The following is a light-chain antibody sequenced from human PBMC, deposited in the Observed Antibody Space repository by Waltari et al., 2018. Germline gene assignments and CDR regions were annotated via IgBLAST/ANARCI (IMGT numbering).Light chain of an antibody. CDR1: TGAVTSGHY. CDR2: DTI. CDR3: LLWYSGARWV. Sequence: QAVVTQEPSLTVSPGGTVTLTCGSSTGAVTSGHYPYWFQQNPGQVPRTLIYDTINRPSWTPARFSGSLLGGKAALTLSGAQREDEAEYYCLLWYSGARWVFGGGTKLSVL. V-gene: IGLV7-46*01. J-gene: IGLJ3*02.